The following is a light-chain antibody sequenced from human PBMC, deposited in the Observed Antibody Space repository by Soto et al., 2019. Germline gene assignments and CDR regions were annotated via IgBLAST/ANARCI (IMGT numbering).Light chain of an antibody. Sequence: IQVTQSPSTLSVSVGDRVTITCRASQTISSWLAWYQQKPGKAPKLLIYKASTLKSGVPSRFSGSGSGTEFTLTISSLQPDHFATYYCQHYNSYSEAFGHGTKVDIK. CDR1: QTISSW. CDR3: QHYNSYSEA. J-gene: IGKJ1*01. CDR2: KAS. V-gene: IGKV1-5*03.